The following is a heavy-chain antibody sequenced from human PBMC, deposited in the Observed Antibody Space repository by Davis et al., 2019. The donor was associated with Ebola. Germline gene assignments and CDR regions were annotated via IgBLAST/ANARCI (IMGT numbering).Heavy chain of an antibody. V-gene: IGHV4-39*01. J-gene: IGHJ4*02. CDR2: IYYSGST. D-gene: IGHD3-9*01. CDR3: AGLGSPYDILTGYIDY. CDR1: GGSISSSSYY. Sequence: MPSETLSLTCTVSGGSISSSSYYWGWIRQPPGKGLEWIGSIYYSGSTYYNPSLKSRVTISVDTSKNQFSLKLSSVTAADTAVYYCAGLGSPYDILTGYIDYWGQGTLVTVSS.